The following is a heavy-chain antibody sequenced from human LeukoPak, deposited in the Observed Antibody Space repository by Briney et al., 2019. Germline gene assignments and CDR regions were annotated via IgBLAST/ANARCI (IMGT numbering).Heavy chain of an antibody. Sequence: SVKVSCKASGGTFSSYAISWVRQAPGQGLEWMGGIIPIFGTADYAQKFQGRVTITADESTSTAYMELSSLRSEDTAVYYCARWKYSGSYYGELYYYYMDVWGKGTTVTVSS. CDR1: GGTFSSYA. V-gene: IGHV1-69*13. CDR2: IIPIFGTA. J-gene: IGHJ6*03. D-gene: IGHD1-26*01. CDR3: ARWKYSGSYYGELYYYYMDV.